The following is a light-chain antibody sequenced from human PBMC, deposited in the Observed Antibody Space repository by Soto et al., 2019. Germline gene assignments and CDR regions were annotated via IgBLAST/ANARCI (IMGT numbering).Light chain of an antibody. V-gene: IGKV4-1*01. J-gene: IGKJ1*01. CDR1: QSVLYSSNNKNY. CDR3: QQYYSTPPT. CDR2: WAS. Sequence: DIVMTKSPDSLAVSLGERATINCKSSQSVLYSSNNKNYLAWYQQKLGQPPKLLIYWASTRESGVPDRFSGSGSGTDFTLTISSLQAEDVAVYYCQQYYSTPPTFGQGTKVEIK.